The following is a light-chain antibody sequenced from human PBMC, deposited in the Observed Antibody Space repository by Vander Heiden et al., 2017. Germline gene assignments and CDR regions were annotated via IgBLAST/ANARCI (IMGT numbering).Light chain of an antibody. J-gene: IGKJ1*01. CDR1: QGISSA. CDR3: QQFNSYPWT. CDR2: EVS. Sequence: AIQLTQSPSSLSASVGDRATITCRASQGISSALAWYQQKPGKAPKVVIYEVSSLESGVPSRFSGSGSGTDFTLTISSLQPEDFATYYCQQFNSYPWTFGQGTKVEIK. V-gene: IGKV1-13*02.